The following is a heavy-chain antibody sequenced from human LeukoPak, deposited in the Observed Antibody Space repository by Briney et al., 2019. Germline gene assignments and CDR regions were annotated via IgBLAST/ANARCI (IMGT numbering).Heavy chain of an antibody. CDR2: ISSSSSYI. V-gene: IGHV3-21*01. Sequence: PGGTLRLSCAASGFTFSSYGMSSVRQAPGKGLEWVSSISSSSSYIYYADSVKGRFTISRDNAKNSLYLQMNSLRAEDTAVYYCARDPFSPNVWGQGTLVPVSS. D-gene: IGHD3-3*01. J-gene: IGHJ4*02. CDR1: GFTFSSYG. CDR3: ARDPFSPNV.